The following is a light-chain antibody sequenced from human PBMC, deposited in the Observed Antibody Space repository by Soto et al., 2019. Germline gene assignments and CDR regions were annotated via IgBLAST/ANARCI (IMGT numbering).Light chain of an antibody. V-gene: IGKV1-39*01. Sequence: DIPMTQSPSSLSASVGDRVTITCRASQRISTYLNWYQQKPGKAPKLLIYAASSLQSGVPSRFSGSGSGTDFTLTISSLQPEDFATYYCQQSYNTPWTFGQGTKVEIK. CDR1: QRISTY. CDR3: QQSYNTPWT. J-gene: IGKJ1*01. CDR2: AAS.